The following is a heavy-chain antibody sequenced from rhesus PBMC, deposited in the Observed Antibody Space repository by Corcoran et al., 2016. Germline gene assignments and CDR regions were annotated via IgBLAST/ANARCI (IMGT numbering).Heavy chain of an antibody. J-gene: IGHJ4*01. V-gene: IGHV4S10*01. Sequence: QVQLQESGPGVVKPSETLSLTCAVSGGSISDRYRWSWIRQPPGKGLEWMGYNYGSITSTNYNPSLSSRVTISKDTARNQFSLKLSSVTAADTAVYYCAKDGSSSLFDYWGQGVLVTVSS. CDR2: NYGSITST. CDR3: AKDGSSSLFDY. CDR1: GGSISDRYR. D-gene: IGHD6-43*01.